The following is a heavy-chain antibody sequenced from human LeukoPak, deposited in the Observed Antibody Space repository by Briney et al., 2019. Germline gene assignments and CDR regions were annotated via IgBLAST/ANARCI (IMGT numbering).Heavy chain of an antibody. J-gene: IGHJ4*02. D-gene: IGHD1-26*01. V-gene: IGHV3-66*01. CDR1: GFTVSSNY. CDR3: ARSGVGGSYGLSDY. Sequence: GGSLRLSCAASGFTVSSNYMSWVRQAPGKGLEWVSVIYSGGSTYYADSVKGRFTISRDNSKNTLYLQMNSLRAEDTAVYYCARSGVGGSYGLSDYWGQGTLVTVSS. CDR2: IYSGGST.